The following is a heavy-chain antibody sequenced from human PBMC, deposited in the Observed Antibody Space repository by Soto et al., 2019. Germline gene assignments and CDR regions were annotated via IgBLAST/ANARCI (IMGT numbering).Heavy chain of an antibody. CDR2: IYYSGST. CDR3: ARQGRYFDMGGDY. CDR1: GGSISSTSYY. J-gene: IGHJ4*02. D-gene: IGHD3-9*01. Sequence: QLQLQESGPGLMKPSETLSLTCTVSGGSISSTSYYWGWIRQPPGKGLEWIGSIYYSGSTYYNPSLKRRVTISLDTSKNQFSLKLSSVTAADTAVYYCARQGRYFDMGGDYWGQGTLVTVSS. V-gene: IGHV4-39*01.